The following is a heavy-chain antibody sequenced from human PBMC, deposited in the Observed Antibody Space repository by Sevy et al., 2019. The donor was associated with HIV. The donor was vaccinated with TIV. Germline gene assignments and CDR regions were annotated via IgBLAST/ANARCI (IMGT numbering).Heavy chain of an antibody. V-gene: IGHV3-72*01. CDR2: IRTEADSYTT. CDR3: TTHAGIAAAGRVFDY. CDR1: GFTFSDHY. Sequence: GGSLRLSCAASGFTFSDHYMEWVRQAPGKGLEWVGRIRTEADSYTTEYAAPVKGRFTISRDDSENSLYLLMNSLKTEDTAVYYCTTHAGIAAAGRVFDYWGQGTLVTVSS. J-gene: IGHJ4*02. D-gene: IGHD6-13*01.